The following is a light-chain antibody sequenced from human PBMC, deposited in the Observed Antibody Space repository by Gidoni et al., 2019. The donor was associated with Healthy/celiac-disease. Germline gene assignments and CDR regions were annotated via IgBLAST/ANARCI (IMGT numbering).Light chain of an antibody. CDR2: QDS. Sequence: SYELTQPPSVSVSPGQTASITCSGDKLGDKYACWYQQKPGQSPVLVSYQDSKRPSGNPERFSGSNSGNTATLTISGTQAMDEADYYCQAWDSSTGFGGGTKLTVL. CDR3: QAWDSSTG. J-gene: IGLJ3*02. V-gene: IGLV3-1*01. CDR1: KLGDKY.